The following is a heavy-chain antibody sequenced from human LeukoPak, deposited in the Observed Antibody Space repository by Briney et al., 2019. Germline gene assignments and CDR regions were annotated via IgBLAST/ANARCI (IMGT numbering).Heavy chain of an antibody. J-gene: IGHJ4*02. V-gene: IGHV3-21*04. CDR3: ARDYSSSWSPHFDY. D-gene: IGHD6-13*01. CDR2: ISSSSYI. CDR1: GFTFSSYS. Sequence: GGSLRLSCAASGFTFSSYSMNWVRQAPGKGLEWVSSISSSSYIYYADSVKGRFTISRDNAKNSLYLQMNSLRAEDTALYYCARDYSSSWSPHFDYWGQGTLVTVSS.